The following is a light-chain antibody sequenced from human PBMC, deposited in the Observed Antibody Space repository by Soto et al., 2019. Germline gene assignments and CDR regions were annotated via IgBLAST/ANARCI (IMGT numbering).Light chain of an antibody. J-gene: IGKJ1*01. V-gene: IGKV1-5*01. CDR1: QSISNW. CDR3: QQYNGV. Sequence: DIQMTQSPSTLSASVGDRVTITCRASQSISNWLAWYQQKPGKAPNLLIYDASNLASGVPSRFSGSGSGTEFTLTISSLQPDDFATYYCQQYNGVFGQGTKVEIK. CDR2: DAS.